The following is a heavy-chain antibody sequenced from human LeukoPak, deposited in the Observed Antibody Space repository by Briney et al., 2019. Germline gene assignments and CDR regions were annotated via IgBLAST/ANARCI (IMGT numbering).Heavy chain of an antibody. V-gene: IGHV3-43*02. CDR2: ISADGGST. Sequence: WGSLRLSCVVSGINFADYAMHWVRQPPGKGLEWVSLISADGGSTFSADSVKGRFSISRDNSKNSLYLQMNSLRSEDTAMYYCAKESGKFDYWGQGTLVAVSS. CDR3: AKESGKFDY. CDR1: GINFADYA. J-gene: IGHJ4*02.